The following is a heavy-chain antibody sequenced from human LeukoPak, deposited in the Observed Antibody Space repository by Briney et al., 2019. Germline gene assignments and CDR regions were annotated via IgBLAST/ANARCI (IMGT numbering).Heavy chain of an antibody. Sequence: TLSLTCSVSGVSISDGRYYWTWIRQHPGKGLEWIGYKYYSGSANSNPSLKSRLTISVDTSKNQFSLQLSSVTAADTAMYYCATPYCSSISCLDVFNIWGQGTMVTVSS. CDR1: GVSISDGRYY. D-gene: IGHD2-2*01. J-gene: IGHJ3*02. CDR2: KYYSGSA. V-gene: IGHV4-31*03. CDR3: ATPYCSSISCLDVFNI.